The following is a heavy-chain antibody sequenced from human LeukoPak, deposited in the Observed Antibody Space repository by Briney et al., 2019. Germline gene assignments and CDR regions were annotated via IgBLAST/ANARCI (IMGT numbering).Heavy chain of an antibody. CDR1: GGSISSGGYS. D-gene: IGHD3-10*01. J-gene: IGHJ3*02. CDR3: ARDSGYHAFDI. Sequence: PSETLSLTCTVSGGSISSGGYSWSWIRQHPGKGLEWIGYIYYSGSTYYNPSLKSRVTISVDTSKNQFSLKLSSVTAADTAVYYCARDSGYHAFDIWGQGTMVTVSS. CDR2: IYYSGST. V-gene: IGHV4-31*03.